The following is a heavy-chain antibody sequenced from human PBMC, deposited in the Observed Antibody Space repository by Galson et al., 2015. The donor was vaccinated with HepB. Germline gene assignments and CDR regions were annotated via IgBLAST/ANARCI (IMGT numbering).Heavy chain of an antibody. CDR3: ARDFCRDCSSRWFDP. CDR2: IKQDGSEK. D-gene: IGHD2-2*01. CDR1: GFTFSSYW. Sequence: SLRLSCAASGFTFSSYWMSWVRQAPGKGLEWVANIKQDGSEKYYVDSVKGRFTISRDNAKNSLYLQMNSLRAEDTAVYYCARDFCRDCSSRWFDPWGQGTLVTVSS. V-gene: IGHV3-7*03. J-gene: IGHJ5*02.